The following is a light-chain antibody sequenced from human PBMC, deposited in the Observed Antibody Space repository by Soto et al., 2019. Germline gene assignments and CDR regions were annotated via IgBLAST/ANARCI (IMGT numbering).Light chain of an antibody. CDR2: WAS. CDR1: QTVLYNSNNKDY. J-gene: IGKJ1*01. CDR3: QQYYNTPQT. V-gene: IGKV4-1*01. Sequence: DIVLTQAPDSLAVSLGERATINCKSSQTVLYNSNNKDYLAWYQQRPGQPPKLLIYWASTRESGVPDRFSGSRSGTDFTLTISSLQAEDVAVYYCQQYYNTPQTFGQGTKVEIK.